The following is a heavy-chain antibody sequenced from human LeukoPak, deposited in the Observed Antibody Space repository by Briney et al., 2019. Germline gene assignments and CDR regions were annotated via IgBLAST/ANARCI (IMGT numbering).Heavy chain of an antibody. CDR1: GYTFTSYY. J-gene: IGHJ4*02. CDR2: INPSGGST. Sequence: ASVKVSCKASGYTFTSYYMHWVRQAPAQGLEWMGIINPSGGSTSYAQKVQGRVTMTRDTSTSTVYMELSSLRSEDTAVYYCARGYCSGGSCYSVGYFDYWGQGTLVTVSS. D-gene: IGHD2-15*01. CDR3: ARGYCSGGSCYSVGYFDY. V-gene: IGHV1-46*01.